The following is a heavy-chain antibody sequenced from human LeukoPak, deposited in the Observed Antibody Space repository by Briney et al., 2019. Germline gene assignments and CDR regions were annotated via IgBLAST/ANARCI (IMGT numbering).Heavy chain of an antibody. CDR2: ISSSSRSI. D-gene: IGHD3-10*01. J-gene: IGHJ1*01. CDR3: ASHYYGSGTEYLHH. V-gene: IGHV3-48*02. CDR1: GFAFRSYS. Sequence: SGRSLRLSCTASGFAFRSYSMNWVRQAPGKGLEWVSYISSSSRSIYYAHSVKGRFTISRDNAKYSLYLQMNSLRDEDTAVYFCASHYYGSGTEYLHHWGQGTLVSVSS.